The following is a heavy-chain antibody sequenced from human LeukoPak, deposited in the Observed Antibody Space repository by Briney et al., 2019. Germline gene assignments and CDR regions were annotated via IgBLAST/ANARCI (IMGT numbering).Heavy chain of an antibody. V-gene: IGHV3-21*01. CDR3: ARDDGNWNYESSDVGMDY. CDR1: GFTFSSYS. D-gene: IGHD1-7*01. CDR2: ISSSSSYI. Sequence: GGSLRLSCAASGFTFSSYSMNWVRQAPGKGLEWVSSISSSSSYIYYADSVKGRFTISRDNAKNSLYLQMNSLRAEDTAVYYCARDDGNWNYESSDVGMDYWGQGTLVTVSS. J-gene: IGHJ4*02.